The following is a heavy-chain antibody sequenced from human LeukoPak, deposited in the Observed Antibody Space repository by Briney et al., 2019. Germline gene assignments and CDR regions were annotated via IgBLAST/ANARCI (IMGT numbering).Heavy chain of an antibody. J-gene: IGHJ4*02. V-gene: IGHV3-7*03. CDR1: GFTFSSYW. D-gene: IGHD3-10*01. Sequence: GGSLRLSCAASGFTFSSYWMSWVRQAPGKGLEWVANIKQDGSEKYYVDSVEGRFTISRDNAKNSLYLQMNSLRAEDTAVYYCARDHRKVRGVIDYWGQGTLVTVSS. CDR3: ARDHRKVRGVIDY. CDR2: IKQDGSEK.